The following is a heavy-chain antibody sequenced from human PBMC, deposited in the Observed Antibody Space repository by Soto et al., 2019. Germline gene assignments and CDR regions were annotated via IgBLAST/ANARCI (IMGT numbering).Heavy chain of an antibody. CDR3: SRSLDS. CDR1: GFTFSSFW. CDR2: INPDGSEK. V-gene: IGHV3-7*01. Sequence: GGSLRLSCAASGFTFSSFWMDWVRQAPGKGLEWVANINPDGSEKQYVDSVKGRFTISRDNAKNSLYLQMSSVTAEDSALYYCSRSLDSWGQGTRVTSPQ. J-gene: IGHJ4*02.